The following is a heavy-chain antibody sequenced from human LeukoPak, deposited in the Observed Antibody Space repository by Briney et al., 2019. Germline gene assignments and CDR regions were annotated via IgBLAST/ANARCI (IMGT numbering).Heavy chain of an antibody. D-gene: IGHD3-3*01. Sequence: AAVKVSCKASGYTFTGYYMQWVRQAPGQGLEWMGRINPNSGGTNYAQKFQGRVTMTRDTSISTAYMELSRLRSDDTAVYYCGIAGVVTTIDYWGQGTLVTVSS. CDR3: GIAGVVTTIDY. CDR2: INPNSGGT. CDR1: GYTFTGYY. J-gene: IGHJ4*02. V-gene: IGHV1-2*06.